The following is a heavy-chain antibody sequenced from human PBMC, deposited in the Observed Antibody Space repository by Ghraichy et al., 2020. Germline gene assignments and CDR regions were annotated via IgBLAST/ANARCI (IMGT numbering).Heavy chain of an antibody. CDR3: ARAGSTVVTYLSPY. Sequence: SQTLSLTCTVSGDSISSGHYWAWVRQPPGKGPEWIGSIHYGGSTDYKPSLKSRVTMSLDTSRNQFFLKLTSVTVADTAVYFCARAGSTVVTYLSPYWGHGTLVTVSS. V-gene: IGHV4-38-2*02. D-gene: IGHD4-11*01. CDR1: GDSISSGHY. J-gene: IGHJ4*01. CDR2: IHYGGST.